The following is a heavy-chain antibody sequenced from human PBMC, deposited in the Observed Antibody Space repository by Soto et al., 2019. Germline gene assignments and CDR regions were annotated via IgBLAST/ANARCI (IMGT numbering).Heavy chain of an antibody. J-gene: IGHJ4*02. D-gene: IGHD3-3*01. Sequence: GGALRLSCAASGFSCGSYALSWVRQAPGKGLEWVSTISGSDGKTFYADSVKGRFSISRDTSQNTLYLQMNSLRADDTAIYYCARWSYLDYWGQGTRVTVSS. CDR1: GFSCGSYA. CDR3: ARWSYLDY. CDR2: ISGSDGKT. V-gene: IGHV3-23*01.